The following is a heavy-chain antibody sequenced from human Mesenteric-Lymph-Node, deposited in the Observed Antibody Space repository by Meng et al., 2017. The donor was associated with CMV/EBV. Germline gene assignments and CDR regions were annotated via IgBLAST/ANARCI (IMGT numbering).Heavy chain of an antibody. CDR1: ARSSHYY. Sequence: ARSSHYYWTWIRQPPGKGLASIGYIYYGGSTNPNPSLKRRVTISVDTSKNQFSLKLSSVTAADTALYFCARAFSCSSDSCYHGIYPWGQGTLVTVSS. J-gene: IGHJ5*02. CDR2: IYYGGST. CDR3: ARAFSCSSDSCYHGIYP. V-gene: IGHV4-61*01. D-gene: IGHD2-2*01.